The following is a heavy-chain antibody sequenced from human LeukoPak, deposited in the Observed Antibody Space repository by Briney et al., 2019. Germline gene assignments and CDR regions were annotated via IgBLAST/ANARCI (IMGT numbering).Heavy chain of an antibody. CDR1: GFTFDDYA. D-gene: IGHD6-19*01. CDR3: AKGTRQFHSSGWYAEFDY. Sequence: GRSLRLSCAASGFTFDDYAMHWVRQAPGKGLEGVSGISWNSGSIGYADSVKGRFTISRDNAKNSLYLQMNSLRAEDTALYYCAKGTRQFHSSGWYAEFDYWGQGTLVTVSS. CDR2: ISWNSGSI. V-gene: IGHV3-9*01. J-gene: IGHJ4*02.